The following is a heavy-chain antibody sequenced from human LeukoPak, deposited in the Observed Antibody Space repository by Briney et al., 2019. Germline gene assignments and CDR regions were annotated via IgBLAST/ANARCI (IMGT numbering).Heavy chain of an antibody. CDR1: GNTFAGHN. CDR2: INPDRGGT. CDR3: AISIQAAAIPAFDY. V-gene: IGHV1-2*02. J-gene: IGHJ4*02. Sequence: ASVKVSCKAPGNTFAGHNIHWSRQAPGQALELMGWINPDRGGTDYARQFQGRVTMTSDTSIRAAYMELSSLVSEDSAVYFCAISIQAAAIPAFDYWGQGTLVTVSS. D-gene: IGHD6-25*01.